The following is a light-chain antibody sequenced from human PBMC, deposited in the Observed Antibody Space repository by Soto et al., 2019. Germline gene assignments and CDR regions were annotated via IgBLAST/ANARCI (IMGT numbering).Light chain of an antibody. CDR1: SSDVGGYNY. Sequence: QSALTQPASVSGSPGQSITISCTGTSSDVGGYNYVSWYQQHPGKAPKLMIYEVSNRPSGVSNRFSGSKFGNTASLTISGLQAEDEADYYCSSYTSSSTLHWVFGGGTKLTVL. CDR3: SSYTSSSTLHWV. J-gene: IGLJ3*02. CDR2: EVS. V-gene: IGLV2-14*01.